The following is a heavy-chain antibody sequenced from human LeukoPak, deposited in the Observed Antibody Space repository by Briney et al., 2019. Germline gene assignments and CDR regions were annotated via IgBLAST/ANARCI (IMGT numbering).Heavy chain of an antibody. Sequence: PLGSLRLSSAVSRVTLCRSTMKWGRQAPGRGLEWGSYISRSSTYIYYADTVKGRFVISRDNAKKSLNLQMNGVTAEDTAGYYCATVPSDYETDAFDIWGQGTLVTVSS. CDR1: RVTLCRST. D-gene: IGHD5-12*01. CDR2: ISRSSTYI. CDR3: ATVPSDYETDAFDI. V-gene: IGHV3-21*01. J-gene: IGHJ3*02.